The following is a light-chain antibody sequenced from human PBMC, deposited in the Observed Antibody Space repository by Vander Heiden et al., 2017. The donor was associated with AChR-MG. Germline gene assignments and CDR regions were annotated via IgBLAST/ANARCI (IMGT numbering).Light chain of an antibody. CDR3: LLSYSGARV. Sequence: QAVVTQEPSLTVSPGGTVTLTCGSSTGGVTSGHYPYWFQQKPGQAPRTLIYETSNKHSWTPARFSGSLLGGKAALTLSGAQPEDEAEYYCLLSYSGARVFGGGTKLTVL. CDR1: TGGVTSGHY. V-gene: IGLV7-46*01. J-gene: IGLJ3*02. CDR2: ETS.